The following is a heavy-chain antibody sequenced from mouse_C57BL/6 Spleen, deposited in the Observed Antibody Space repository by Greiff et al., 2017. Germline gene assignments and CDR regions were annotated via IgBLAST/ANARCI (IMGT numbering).Heavy chain of an antibody. CDR1: GYSFTDYY. J-gene: IGHJ3*01. V-gene: IGHV1-39*01. D-gene: IGHD2-4*01. Sequence: VQLQQSGPELVKPGASVKISCKASGYSFTDYYMNWVKQSPGQSLEWIGVFNPNYGTTSYNQKFKGKATLTVDQSSSTAYMQLNGLTSEDSAVYYGARFYYDYDFAYWGQGTLVTVSA. CDR2: FNPNYGTT. CDR3: ARFYYDYDFAY.